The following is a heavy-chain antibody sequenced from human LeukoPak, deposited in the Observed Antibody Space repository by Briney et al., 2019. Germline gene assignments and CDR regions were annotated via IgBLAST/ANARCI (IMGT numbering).Heavy chain of an antibody. CDR1: GFTFSSYW. Sequence: GGSLRLSCVASGFTFSSYWMTWVRQAPGKGLEWVAVVSYDGSYKYYADSVKGRFTISRDNSKNTLYLQMNSLRAEDTAVYYCARAPGYGAAYYFDYWGQGTLVTVSS. CDR3: ARAPGYGAAYYFDY. J-gene: IGHJ4*02. CDR2: VSYDGSYK. D-gene: IGHD1-1*01. V-gene: IGHV3-30*03.